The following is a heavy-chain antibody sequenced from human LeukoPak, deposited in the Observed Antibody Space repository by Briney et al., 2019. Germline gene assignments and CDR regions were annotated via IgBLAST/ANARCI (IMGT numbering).Heavy chain of an antibody. D-gene: IGHD3-16*01. J-gene: IGHJ6*03. Sequence: GGSLRLSCAASGFTFSSYGMHWVRQAPGKGLEWVAVIWYDGSNKYYADSVKGRFTISRDNSKNTLYLQLSRLRAEDTAVYYCALGNYYMDVWGKGTTVTVSS. V-gene: IGHV3-33*01. CDR3: ALGNYYMDV. CDR1: GFTFSSYG. CDR2: IWYDGSNK.